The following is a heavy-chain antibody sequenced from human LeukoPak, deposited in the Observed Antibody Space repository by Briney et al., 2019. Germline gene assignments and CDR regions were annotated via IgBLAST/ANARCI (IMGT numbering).Heavy chain of an antibody. CDR1: GGSISNSNYY. J-gene: IGHJ4*02. D-gene: IGHD3-10*01. CDR2: IFYDGSS. CDR3: ARYYGSGRDGDY. V-gene: IGHV4-39*01. Sequence: SETLSLTCIVSGGSISNSNYYWGWIRQPPGRGLERIGSIFYDGSSDYNPSLKSRVTISVDTSKNKFSLKVNSVTAADTAVYFCARYYGSGRDGDYWGQGTLVTVSS.